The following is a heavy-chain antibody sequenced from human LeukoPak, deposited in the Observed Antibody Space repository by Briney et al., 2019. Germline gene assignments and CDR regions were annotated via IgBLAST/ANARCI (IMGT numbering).Heavy chain of an antibody. Sequence: GGSLRLSCAASGFTFDDYAMHWVRQAPGKGLEWVSGISWNSGSIGYADSVKGRFTISRDNAKNSLYLQMNSLRADDTALYYCAKGTSGYYDSSGLEYWGQGTLVTVSS. CDR2: ISWNSGSI. CDR1: GFTFDDYA. D-gene: IGHD3-22*01. J-gene: IGHJ4*02. CDR3: AKGTSGYYDSSGLEY. V-gene: IGHV3-9*01.